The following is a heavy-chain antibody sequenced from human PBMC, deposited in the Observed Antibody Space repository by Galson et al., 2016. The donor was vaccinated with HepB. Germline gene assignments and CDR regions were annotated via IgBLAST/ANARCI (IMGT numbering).Heavy chain of an antibody. CDR3: TRDYCNYSSCPRWWFDP. D-gene: IGHD2-15*01. CDR1: GFTFSYYW. J-gene: IGHJ5*02. CDR2: IKGDGSDK. Sequence: SLRLSCAASGFTFSYYWMTWVRQAPGKGPEWVAKIKGDGSDKNYVDSVKGRFTISRDKAKNSLYLQMNNLRAEDTAVYYCTRDYCNYSSCPRWWFDPWGQGTLVTVSS. V-gene: IGHV3-7*01.